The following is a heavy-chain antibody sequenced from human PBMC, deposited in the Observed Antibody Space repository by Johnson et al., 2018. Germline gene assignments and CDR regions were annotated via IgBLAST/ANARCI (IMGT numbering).Heavy chain of an antibody. CDR3: ARGKPHYGDNPDYYYYMDV. D-gene: IGHD4-23*01. Sequence: VQLVESGGGVVQPGRSLRLSCAASGFTFSSYGMHWVLQAPGKGLEWVAVISYDGSNKYYGDSVKGRFTISRDNSKNTLYLQMNSLRAEDTAVYYCARGKPHYGDNPDYYYYMDVWDKGTTGTVSS. V-gene: IGHV3-30*03. J-gene: IGHJ6*03. CDR1: GFTFSSYG. CDR2: ISYDGSNK.